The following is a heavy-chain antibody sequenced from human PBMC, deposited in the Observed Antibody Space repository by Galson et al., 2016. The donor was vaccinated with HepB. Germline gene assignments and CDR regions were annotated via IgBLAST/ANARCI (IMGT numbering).Heavy chain of an antibody. J-gene: IGHJ3*02. CDR3: MRGVHTSGYCDVFEI. D-gene: IGHD6-25*01. CDR2: MSFDGSK. V-gene: IGHV3-30*04. Sequence: SLRLSCAVSGLPFSNTIIHWARQTPGGGLQWVSAMSFDGSKYYVESLKGRLSISRDESRNTVYLQMDSLTADDTAVYYCMRGVHTSGYCDVFEIWGQGTMVTVSA. CDR1: GLPFSNTI.